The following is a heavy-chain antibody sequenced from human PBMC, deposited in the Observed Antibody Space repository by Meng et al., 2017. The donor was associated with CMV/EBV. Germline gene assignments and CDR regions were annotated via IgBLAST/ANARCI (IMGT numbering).Heavy chain of an antibody. Sequence: GGSLRLSCAASGFTFSSYGMHWVRQAPGKGLEWVAVIWYDGSNKYYADSVKGRFTISRDNSKNTLYLQMNSLRAEDTAVYYCAKVYYGDYGLVDYWGQGTLVTVSS. CDR1: GFTFSSYG. CDR3: AKVYYGDYGLVDY. V-gene: IGHV3-30*02. J-gene: IGHJ4*02. CDR2: IWYDGSNK. D-gene: IGHD4-17*01.